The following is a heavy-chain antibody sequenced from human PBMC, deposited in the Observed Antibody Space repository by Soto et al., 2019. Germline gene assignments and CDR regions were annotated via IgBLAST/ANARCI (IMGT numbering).Heavy chain of an antibody. Sequence: GGTLTLSCAASGFSFSKYSMNWFRQAPGEGREWVSSINDRSNYIYYADSVKGRFTISRDNAINSLYLQVNSLRPDDTAVYYCANFPSWSTPTCLDDRGRGTLVTVSS. CDR3: ANFPSWSTPTCLDD. CDR2: INDRSNYI. D-gene: IGHD3-3*01. V-gene: IGHV3-21*06. CDR1: GFSFSKYS. J-gene: IGHJ4*02.